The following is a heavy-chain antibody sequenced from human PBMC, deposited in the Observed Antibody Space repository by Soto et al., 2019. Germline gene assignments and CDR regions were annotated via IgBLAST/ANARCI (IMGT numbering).Heavy chain of an antibody. Sequence: SETLSLTCTVSGGSISSSDYYWSWIRQPPGKGLEWIGYIYYSGSTYYNPSLKSRVTISVDTSKNQFSLKLSSVTAADTAVYYCASSYYDSSGYYYVGAFDIWGQGTMVTVSS. V-gene: IGHV4-30-4*01. CDR1: GGSISSSDYY. CDR2: IYYSGST. J-gene: IGHJ3*02. D-gene: IGHD3-22*01. CDR3: ASSYYDSSGYYYVGAFDI.